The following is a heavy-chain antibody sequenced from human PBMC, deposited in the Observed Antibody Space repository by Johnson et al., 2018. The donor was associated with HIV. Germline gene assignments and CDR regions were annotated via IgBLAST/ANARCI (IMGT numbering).Heavy chain of an antibody. CDR2: ISWNSGSK. Sequence: EVQLVESGGGVVRPGGSLRLSCAASGFTFDDYAMHWVRQAPGKGLEWVSGISWNSGSKGYADSVKGRFTISRDNAKNSLYLQMNSLRAEDLALYYCTKDRATVTWGGAFDIWGQGTMVTVSS. CDR3: TKDRATVTWGGAFDI. J-gene: IGHJ3*02. D-gene: IGHD4-17*01. CDR1: GFTFDDYA. V-gene: IGHV3-9*03.